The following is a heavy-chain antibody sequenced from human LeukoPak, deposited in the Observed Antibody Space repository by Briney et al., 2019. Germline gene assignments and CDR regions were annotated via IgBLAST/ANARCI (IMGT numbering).Heavy chain of an antibody. CDR2: IRYDGSDE. J-gene: IGHJ4*02. D-gene: IGHD3-10*01. CDR3: AKEFNFFRGVIISTDY. Sequence: GGSLRLSCAASGFTFSSYGMHWVRQAPGKGLEGVAFIRYDGSDENYADSVKGRFTISRDNSKKTLYLQMNSLRAEDTAVYYCAKEFNFFRGVIISTDYWGQGTLVTVSS. CDR1: GFTFSSYG. V-gene: IGHV3-30*02.